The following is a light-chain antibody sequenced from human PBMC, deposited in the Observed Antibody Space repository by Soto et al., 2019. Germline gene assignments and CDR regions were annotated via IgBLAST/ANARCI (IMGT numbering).Light chain of an antibody. V-gene: IGKV3-20*01. CDR2: GAS. Sequence: EIVLTQSPGTLSLSPGERATLSCRASQSVSSSYLAWYQQKSRQAPRLLIYGASNRASGIPARFSGSGSGTDFTLTISSLQSEDCAIYYCQQYNNWPIICGQGTRLE. CDR3: QQYNNWPII. J-gene: IGKJ5*01. CDR1: QSVSSSY.